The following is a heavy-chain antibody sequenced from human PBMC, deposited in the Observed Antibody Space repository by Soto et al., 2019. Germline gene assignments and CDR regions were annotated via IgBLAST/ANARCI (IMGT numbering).Heavy chain of an antibody. CDR3: AIDQGWELPDYYYGMDV. Sequence: GASVKVSCKASGYTFTSYGISWVRQAPGQGLEWMGWISAYNGNTHYAQKLQGRVTMTTDTSTSTAYMERRSLRSDDTAVYYCAIDQGWELPDYYYGMDVWGQGTTVTVSS. D-gene: IGHD1-26*01. V-gene: IGHV1-18*04. J-gene: IGHJ6*02. CDR1: GYTFTSYG. CDR2: ISAYNGNT.